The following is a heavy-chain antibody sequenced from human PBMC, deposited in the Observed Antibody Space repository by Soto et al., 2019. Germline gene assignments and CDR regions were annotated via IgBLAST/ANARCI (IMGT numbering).Heavy chain of an antibody. CDR2: ISATGYAT. Sequence: EVQLLESGGGLVQPGGSLRLSCEASGFSFSNYAMSWVRQTPGKGLEWVSGISATGYATFYAESVKGRFTISRDNSKNTLYVEMNDLRGDDTATYYCAKDRLDRGPAGWVDCWGQGTLVTVSS. J-gene: IGHJ5*01. CDR3: AKDRLDRGPAGWVDC. V-gene: IGHV3-23*01. D-gene: IGHD2-2*01. CDR1: GFSFSNYA.